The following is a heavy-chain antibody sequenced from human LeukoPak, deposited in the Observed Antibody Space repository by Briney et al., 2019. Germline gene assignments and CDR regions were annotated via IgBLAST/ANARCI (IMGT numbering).Heavy chain of an antibody. J-gene: IGHJ4*02. V-gene: IGHV3-74*01. D-gene: IGHD6-6*01. CDR1: GFTFSSYW. Sequence: QPGGSLRLSCAASGFTFSSYWMHWVRQAPGKGLVWVSRIVADGRTTTYADSVKGRFTISRDNAKNTLYLQMNSLRGEDTGVYYCARGLSGYSSSLGYWGQGTLVIVSS. CDR2: IVADGRTT. CDR3: ARGLSGYSSSLGY.